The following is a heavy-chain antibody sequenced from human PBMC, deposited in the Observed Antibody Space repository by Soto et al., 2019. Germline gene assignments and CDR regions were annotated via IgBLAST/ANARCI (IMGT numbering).Heavy chain of an antibody. V-gene: IGHV3-23*01. CDR1: GIAFSNYA. CDR2: ISTSGGRP. Sequence: EVQLLESGGGLVQPGGSLRLSCTASGIAFSNYAMSWVRQAPRKGLEWVSTISTSGGRPYYADSVKGRFTISRDNSKNTQYLQMNRLRAEDTAVYYCAKDPYRYDYVWGTYRYIDHWGQGTRVTVSS. CDR3: AKDPYRYDYVWGTYRYIDH. D-gene: IGHD3-16*02. J-gene: IGHJ4*02.